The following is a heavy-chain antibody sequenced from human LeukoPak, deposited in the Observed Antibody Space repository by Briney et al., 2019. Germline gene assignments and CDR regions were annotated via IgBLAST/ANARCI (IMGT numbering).Heavy chain of an antibody. V-gene: IGHV3-72*01. CDR3: ASSPAGRYTFEY. D-gene: IGHD1-26*01. Sequence: GGSLRLSCAASGFTFSGRYMDWVRQAPGKGLEWVGRSRNKANSYTTEYAASVKGRFTVSRDDPNNSLYLQMNSLKTEDTAVYYCASSPAGRYTFEYWGQGTLVTVSS. CDR2: SRNKANSYTT. CDR1: GFTFSGRY. J-gene: IGHJ4*02.